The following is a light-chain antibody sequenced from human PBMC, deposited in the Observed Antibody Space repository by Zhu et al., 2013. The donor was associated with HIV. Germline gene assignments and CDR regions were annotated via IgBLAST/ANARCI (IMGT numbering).Light chain of an antibody. Sequence: EIVMTQSPATLSVSPGERATLSCRASQSVSSNLAWYQQKPGQAPRLLIYGASTRATDIPPKFSGSGSGTEFTLTISSLQSEDLAVYYCQQYNNWAPLTFGGGTKVEIK. J-gene: IGKJ4*01. V-gene: IGKV3-15*01. CDR3: QQYNNWAPLT. CDR1: QSVSSN. CDR2: GAS.